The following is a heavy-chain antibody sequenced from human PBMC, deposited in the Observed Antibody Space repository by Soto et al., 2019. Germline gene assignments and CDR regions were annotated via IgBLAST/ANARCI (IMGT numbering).Heavy chain of an antibody. J-gene: IGHJ4*02. D-gene: IGHD3-22*01. V-gene: IGHV3-30-3*01. CDR1: GFTFSSYA. CDR3: ARDSGSSGYYSHGDY. CDR2: ISYDGSNK. Sequence: QVQLVESGGGMVQPGRSLRLSCAASGFTFSSYAMHWVRQAPGKGLEWVAVISYDGSNKYYADSVKGRFTISRDNSKNTLYLQMNSLRAEDTAVYYCARDSGSSGYYSHGDYWGQGTLVTVSS.